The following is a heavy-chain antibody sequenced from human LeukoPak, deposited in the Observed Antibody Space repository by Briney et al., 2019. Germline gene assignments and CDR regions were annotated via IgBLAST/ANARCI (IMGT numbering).Heavy chain of an antibody. J-gene: IGHJ3*02. CDR1: GFTFSSYS. V-gene: IGHV3-48*01. CDR2: ISRSSSTI. D-gene: IGHD6-19*01. Sequence: GGSLRLSCAASGFTFSSYSMNWVRQAPGKGLEWVSYISRSSSTIYYADSVKGRFTISRDNAKNSLYLQVNSLRAEDTAVYYCARDPRSGWDAFDIWGQGTMVTVSS. CDR3: ARDPRSGWDAFDI.